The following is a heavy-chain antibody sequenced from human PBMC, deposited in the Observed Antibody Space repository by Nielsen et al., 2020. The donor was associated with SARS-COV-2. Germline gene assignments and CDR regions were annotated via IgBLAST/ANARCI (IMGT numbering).Heavy chain of an antibody. V-gene: IGHV1-2*06. Sequence: ASVKVSCKASGYTFTGYYMHWVRQAPGQGLEWMGRINPNSGGTNYAQKFQGRVTMTRDTSISTAYMELSRLRSEDTAVYYCARAVAGTGEGYYYGMDVWGQGTTVTVSS. CDR3: ARAVAGTGEGYYYGMDV. D-gene: IGHD6-19*01. J-gene: IGHJ6*02. CDR2: INPNSGGT. CDR1: GYTFTGYY.